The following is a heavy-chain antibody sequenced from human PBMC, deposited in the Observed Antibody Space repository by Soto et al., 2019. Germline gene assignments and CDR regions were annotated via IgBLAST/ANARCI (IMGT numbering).Heavy chain of an antibody. D-gene: IGHD3-10*01. CDR1: GFTFGDYA. CDR2: IRSKAYGGTT. Sequence: GSLRLSCTASGFTFGDYAMSWFRQAPGKGLEWVGFIRSKAYGGTTEYAASVKGRFTISRDDSKSIAYLQMNSLKTEDTAVYYCTREYYYGSGSYYNALGDAFDIWGQGTMVTVSS. J-gene: IGHJ3*02. CDR3: TREYYYGSGSYYNALGDAFDI. V-gene: IGHV3-49*03.